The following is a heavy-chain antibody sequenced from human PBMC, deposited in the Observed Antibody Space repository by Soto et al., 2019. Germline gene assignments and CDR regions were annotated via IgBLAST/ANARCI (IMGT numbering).Heavy chain of an antibody. J-gene: IGHJ1*01. CDR1: GFTFSNAW. CDR3: TRDIVVVVAATYYGGYSEYLQH. D-gene: IGHD2-15*01. V-gene: IGHV3-15*01. Sequence: GGSLRLSCAASGFTFSNAWMSWVRQAPGKGLEWVGRIKSKIDGGTTDYAAPVKGRFTISRDDSKNTLYLQMNSLKTEDTAVYYCTRDIVVVVAATYYGGYSEYLQHWGQGTLVTVSS. CDR2: IKSKIDGGTT.